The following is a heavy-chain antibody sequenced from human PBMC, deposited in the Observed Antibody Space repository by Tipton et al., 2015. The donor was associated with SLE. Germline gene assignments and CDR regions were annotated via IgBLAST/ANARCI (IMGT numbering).Heavy chain of an antibody. Sequence: SLRLSCAASGFSFKSYGIHWVRQAPGKGLEWVAFIRADGSDKYYADSVKGRFTLSRDNSKNTLYLQVNRLTTEDTAAYYCAKNVRDISAYSYGMDVWGQGTTVTVSS. CDR2: IRADGSDK. J-gene: IGHJ6*02. CDR1: GFSFKSYG. V-gene: IGHV3-30*02. CDR3: AKNVRDISAYSYGMDV. D-gene: IGHD3-10*02.